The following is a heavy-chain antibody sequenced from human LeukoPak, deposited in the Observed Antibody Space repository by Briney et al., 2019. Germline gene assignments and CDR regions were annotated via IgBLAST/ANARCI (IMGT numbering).Heavy chain of an antibody. CDR3: ARDNYDSSTPYYFDY. Sequence: SGGSLRLSCAASGFTFSSYEMNWVRQAPGKGLEWVSYISSSGTTTFYADSVKGRFTISRDNAKNSLYLQMNSLRAEDTAVYYCARDNYDSSTPYYFDYWGQGTLVTVSS. D-gene: IGHD3-22*01. J-gene: IGHJ4*02. CDR1: GFTFSSYE. CDR2: ISSSGTTT. V-gene: IGHV3-48*03.